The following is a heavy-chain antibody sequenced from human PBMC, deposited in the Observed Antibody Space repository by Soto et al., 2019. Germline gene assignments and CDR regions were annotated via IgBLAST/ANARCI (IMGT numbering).Heavy chain of an antibody. CDR3: AIVRDFLQTSANYDDAFDI. J-gene: IGHJ3*02. Sequence: QVQLVESGGGLVKPGGSLRLSCAASGFTFSDYSMSWIRQTPGKGLEWISFMSSSGSTIYIADSVKGRLTISRDNAKNALYLEMNSLRAEDTAVYYCAIVRDFLQTSANYDDAFDIWGQGTMVTVSS. V-gene: IGHV3-11*01. CDR1: GFTFSDYS. CDR2: MSSSGSTI. D-gene: IGHD1-26*01.